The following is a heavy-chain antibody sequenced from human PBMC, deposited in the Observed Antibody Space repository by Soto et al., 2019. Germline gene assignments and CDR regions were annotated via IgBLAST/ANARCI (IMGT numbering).Heavy chain of an antibody. V-gene: IGHV4-59*08. Sequence: SETLSLTCPVSGASMSNNFWEWIRQSPGKGLEWIAYIYYSGTTYYNPSLKSRVTMSVDTSKNQFSLKLSSVTAADAAVYYCGAYDSSGYIWGQGTLVTVS. D-gene: IGHD3-22*01. J-gene: IGHJ4*02. CDR1: GASMSNNF. CDR2: IYYSGTT. CDR3: GAYDSSGYI.